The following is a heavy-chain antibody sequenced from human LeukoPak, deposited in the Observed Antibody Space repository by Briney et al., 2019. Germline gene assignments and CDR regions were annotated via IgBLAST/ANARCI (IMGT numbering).Heavy chain of an antibody. CDR2: IRYDGSNK. Sequence: GGSLRLSCAASGFIFSSFGMHWVRQAPGKGLEWVAFIRYDGSNKYYADSVKGRFTISRDNAKNSLYLQMNSLRAEDTAVYYCARFYANEWELPHWGQGTLVTVSS. J-gene: IGHJ4*02. V-gene: IGHV3-30*02. D-gene: IGHD1-26*01. CDR3: ARFYANEWELPH. CDR1: GFIFSSFG.